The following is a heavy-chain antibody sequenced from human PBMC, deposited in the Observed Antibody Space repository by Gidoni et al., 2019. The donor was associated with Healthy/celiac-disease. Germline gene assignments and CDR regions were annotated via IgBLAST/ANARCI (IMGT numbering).Heavy chain of an antibody. CDR2: IRSKANSYAT. Sequence: EVQLVESGGGLVQPGGSLKLSCAASGFTFIGSAMHWVRQGSGKGLEWVVSIRSKANSYATAYAASVKGRFTISRDDSKNTAYLQMNSLKTEDTAVYYCTPVFDCSSTSCAGALFDYWGQGTLVTVSS. J-gene: IGHJ4*02. CDR3: TPVFDCSSTSCAGALFDY. V-gene: IGHV3-73*01. D-gene: IGHD2-2*01. CDR1: GFTFIGSA.